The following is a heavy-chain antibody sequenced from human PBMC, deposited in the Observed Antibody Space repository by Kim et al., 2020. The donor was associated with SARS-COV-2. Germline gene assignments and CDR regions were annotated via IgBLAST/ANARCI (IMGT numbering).Heavy chain of an antibody. CDR2: IKSKTDGGTT. CDR1: GFTFSNAW. J-gene: IGHJ6*02. Sequence: GGSLRLSCAASGFTFSNAWMSWVRQAPGKGLEWVGRIKSKTDGGTTDYAAPVKGRFTISRDDSKNTLYLQMNSLKTEDTAVYYCTTDRKYQLLRWYYYYGMDVWGQGTTVTVSS. CDR3: TTDRKYQLLRWYYYYGMDV. D-gene: IGHD2-2*01. V-gene: IGHV3-15*01.